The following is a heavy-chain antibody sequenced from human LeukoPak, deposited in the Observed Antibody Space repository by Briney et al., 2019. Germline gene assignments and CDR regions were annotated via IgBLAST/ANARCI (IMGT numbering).Heavy chain of an antibody. Sequence: PRGSLRLSCAASGFTFSSYSMNWVRQAPGKGLEWVSYISSSSSTIYYADSVKGRFTISRDNAKNSLYLQMNSLRAEDTAVYYCARDLRYCSSTSCYDNWFDPWGRGTLVTVSS. CDR3: ARDLRYCSSTSCYDNWFDP. D-gene: IGHD2-2*01. CDR1: GFTFSSYS. V-gene: IGHV3-48*01. J-gene: IGHJ5*02. CDR2: ISSSSSTI.